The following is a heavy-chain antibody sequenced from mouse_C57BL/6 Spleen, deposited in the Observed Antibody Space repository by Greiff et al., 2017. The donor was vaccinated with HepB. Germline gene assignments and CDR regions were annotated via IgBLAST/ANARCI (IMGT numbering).Heavy chain of an antibody. CDR3: ARGGAVGLPFDV. D-gene: IGHD3-3*01. CDR2: IYPGSGST. J-gene: IGHJ1*03. Sequence: VKLQQPGAELVKPGASVKMSCKASGYTFTSYWITWVKQRPGQGLEWIGDIYPGSGSTNYNEKFKSKATLTVDTSSSTAYMQLSSLTSEDSAVYYCARGGAVGLPFDVWGTGTTVTVSS. CDR1: GYTFTSYW. V-gene: IGHV1-55*01.